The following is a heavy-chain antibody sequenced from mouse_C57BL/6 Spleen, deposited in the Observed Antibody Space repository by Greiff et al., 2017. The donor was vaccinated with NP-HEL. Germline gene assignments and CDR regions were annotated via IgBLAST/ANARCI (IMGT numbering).Heavy chain of an antibody. CDR1: GYTFTSYW. Sequence: QVQLQQPGAELVKPGASVKLSCKASGYTFTSYWMHWVKQRPGQGLEWIGMIHPNRGSTNYNEKFKSKATLTVDKSSSTAYMQLSSLTSEDSAVYYCASIYYGYDGGDYWGQGTTLTVSS. CDR2: IHPNRGST. CDR3: ASIYYGYDGGDY. J-gene: IGHJ2*01. D-gene: IGHD2-2*01. V-gene: IGHV1-64*01.